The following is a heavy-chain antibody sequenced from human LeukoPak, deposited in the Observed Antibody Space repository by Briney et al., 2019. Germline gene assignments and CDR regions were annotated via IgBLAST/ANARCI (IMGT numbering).Heavy chain of an antibody. J-gene: IGHJ4*02. CDR3: GQGGTVVTLGY. Sequence: PGGSLRLSCTASGFTFGDYAMSWFRQAPGKGLEWVGFIRSKAYGGTTEYAASVKGRFTISRGDSKSIAYLQMNSLKTEDTAVYYCGQGGTVVTLGYWGQGTLVTVSS. D-gene: IGHD4-23*01. CDR2: IRSKAYGGTT. CDR1: GFTFGDYA. V-gene: IGHV3-49*03.